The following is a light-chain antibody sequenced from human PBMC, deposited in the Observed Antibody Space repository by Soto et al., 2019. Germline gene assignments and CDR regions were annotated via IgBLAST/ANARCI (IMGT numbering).Light chain of an antibody. Sequence: EIVLTQSPATLSLSPGERATLSCRASQSVSSYLAWYQQRPGQAPRLLIYHASNRATGIPARFSGSGSGTDFTLTISSLEPEDFSLYYCQQRSTWPITFGQGTRLEF. CDR1: QSVSSY. V-gene: IGKV3-11*01. CDR2: HAS. J-gene: IGKJ5*01. CDR3: QQRSTWPIT.